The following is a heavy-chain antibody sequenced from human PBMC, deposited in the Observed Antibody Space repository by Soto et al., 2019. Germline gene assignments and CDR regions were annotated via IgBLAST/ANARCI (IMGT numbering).Heavy chain of an antibody. J-gene: IGHJ5*02. CDR2: ISSNSAYI. D-gene: IGHD6-25*01. Sequence: GGSPRLCCAASGFTFRSFTMNWVRQAPGKGLEWVSTISSNSAYIYYTDALRGRFTISRDNAKNSLHLQMNSLRAEDTAVYYCTRDASRNRSARGWSDPSGPATLVTVS. V-gene: IGHV3-21*01. CDR3: TRDASRNRSARGWSDP. CDR1: GFTFRSFT.